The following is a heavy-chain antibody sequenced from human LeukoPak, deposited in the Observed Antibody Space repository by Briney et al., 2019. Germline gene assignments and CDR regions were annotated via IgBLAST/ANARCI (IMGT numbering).Heavy chain of an antibody. CDR3: ARQKGLYYDYVWGRSRGYNWFDP. CDR2: IYYSGST. J-gene: IGHJ5*02. V-gene: IGHV4-39*01. CDR1: GGSISSSSYY. D-gene: IGHD3-16*01. Sequence: ASETLSLTCTVSGGSISSSSYYWGWIRQPPGKGLEWIGSIYYSGSTYYNPSLKSRVTISVDTSKNQFSLKLSSVTAADTAVYYCARQKGLYYDYVWGRSRGYNWFDPWGQGTLVTVSS.